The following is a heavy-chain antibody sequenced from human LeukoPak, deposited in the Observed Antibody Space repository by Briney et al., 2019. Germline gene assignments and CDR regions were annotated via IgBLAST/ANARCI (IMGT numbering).Heavy chain of an antibody. Sequence: GGSLRLSCAASGFTVSNYDMTWVRQAPGRGLEWVWTINGSGVSTYYADCVKGRFTISRDSSKNTLCLQMTSLRAGDTAVYYCAKGAGYDYYGVDVWGQGTTVTVSS. V-gene: IGHV3-23*01. CDR3: AKGAGYDYYGVDV. CDR2: INGSGVST. CDR1: GFTVSNYD. J-gene: IGHJ6*02. D-gene: IGHD3-22*01.